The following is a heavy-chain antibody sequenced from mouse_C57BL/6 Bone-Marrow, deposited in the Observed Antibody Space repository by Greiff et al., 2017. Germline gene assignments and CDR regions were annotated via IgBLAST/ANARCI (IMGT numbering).Heavy chain of an antibody. D-gene: IGHD1-1*01. CDR1: GYTFTSYW. CDR3: ARIGYGSRAWFAY. V-gene: IGHV1-7*01. J-gene: IGHJ3*01. Sequence: QVQLQQSGAELAKPGASVKLSCKASGYTFTSYWMHWVKQRPGQDLEWIGYINPSSGYTKYNQKFKDKATLTADKSSSTAYMQLSSLTYEDSAVYYCARIGYGSRAWFAYWGQGTLVTVSA. CDR2: INPSSGYT.